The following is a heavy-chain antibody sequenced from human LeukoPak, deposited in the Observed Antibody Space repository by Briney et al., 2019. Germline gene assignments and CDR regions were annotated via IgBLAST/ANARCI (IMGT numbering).Heavy chain of an antibody. CDR3: AKGGGYEAQYYYYYLDV. V-gene: IGHV3-30*02. J-gene: IGHJ6*03. Sequence: PGGSLRLSCAASGFTFNRFDMHWVRQAPGKGLEWVAFIRYDGSNKYYADSVKGRFTISRDNSKNTLYLQMKSLRAEDTAVYYCAKGGGYEAQYYYYYLDVWGKGTTVTISS. D-gene: IGHD5-12*01. CDR2: IRYDGSNK. CDR1: GFTFNRFD.